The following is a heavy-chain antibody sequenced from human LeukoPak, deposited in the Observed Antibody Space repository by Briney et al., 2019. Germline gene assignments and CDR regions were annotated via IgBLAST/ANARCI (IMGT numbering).Heavy chain of an antibody. CDR1: GFTFSSYG. V-gene: IGHV3-33*01. J-gene: IGHJ4*02. CDR3: ARDRVTMIDF. D-gene: IGHD3-22*01. CDR2: ICDGGSNK. Sequence: GRSLRLSCAASGFTFSSYGMHWVRQAPGKGLEWVAVICDGGSNKYYADSVKGRFTISRNNSKNTLYLQMNSLRAEDTAVYYCARDRVTMIDFWSEATLVTVSS.